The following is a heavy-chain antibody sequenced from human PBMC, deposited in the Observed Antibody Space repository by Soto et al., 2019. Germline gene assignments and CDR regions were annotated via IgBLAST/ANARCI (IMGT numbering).Heavy chain of an antibody. Sequence: EMQLVESGGGLVQPGMSLRHSCAASGFTFDDYAMYWVRQVPGKGLEWGSGIGWNSGRIGYADSVKGRFPISRDNAKNSLYLQMKSLRPEDTALYYCTKARLWGGDGYNSYYYTAMDVWGQGTTVTVSS. CDR3: TKARLWGGDGYNSYYYTAMDV. V-gene: IGHV3-9*01. D-gene: IGHD3-16*01. CDR2: IGWNSGRI. J-gene: IGHJ6*02. CDR1: GFTFDDYA.